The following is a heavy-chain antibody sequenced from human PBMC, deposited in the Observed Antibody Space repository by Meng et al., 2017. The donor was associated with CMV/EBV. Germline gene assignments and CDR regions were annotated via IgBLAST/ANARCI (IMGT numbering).Heavy chain of an antibody. D-gene: IGHD2-2*01. J-gene: IGHJ6*02. CDR3: ARDCSSTTGGMDV. CDR1: GFTVSSNY. CDR2: IKQDGSEK. Sequence: GESLKISCAASGFTVSSNYMSWVRQAPGKGLEWVANIKQDGSEKYYVDSVKGRFTISRDNAKNSLYLQMNSLRAEDTAVYYCARDCSSTTGGMDVWGQGTTVTVSS. V-gene: IGHV3-7*01.